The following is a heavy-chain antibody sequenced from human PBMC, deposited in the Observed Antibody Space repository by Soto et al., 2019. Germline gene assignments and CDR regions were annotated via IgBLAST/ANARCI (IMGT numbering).Heavy chain of an antibody. J-gene: IGHJ6*02. CDR1: GFTFSSYG. D-gene: IGHD5-12*01. Sequence: QVQLVESGGGVVQPGRSLRLSCAASGFTFSSYGMHGVRQAPGKGLEWGATIWHDGSKKYYADSVRGRFTISRDNSKNSHSPQMNSVRAEDTALYYCARDLDITLGYYYYYGMDVWGQGPTVTVSS. V-gene: IGHV3-30*19. CDR3: ARDLDITLGYYYYYGMDV. CDR2: IWHDGSKK.